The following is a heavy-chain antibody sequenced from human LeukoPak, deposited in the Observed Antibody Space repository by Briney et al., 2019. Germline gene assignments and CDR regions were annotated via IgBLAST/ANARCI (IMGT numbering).Heavy chain of an antibody. Sequence: SVKVSCKASGGTFSSYAISWVRQAPGQGLEWMGGIIPIFGTANYAQKFQGRVTITTDESTSTAYMELSSLRSEDTAVHYCAREGYYDSSGYYSYFQHWGQGTLVTVSS. CDR2: IIPIFGTA. CDR3: AREGYYDSSGYYSYFQH. V-gene: IGHV1-69*05. CDR1: GGTFSSYA. J-gene: IGHJ1*01. D-gene: IGHD3-22*01.